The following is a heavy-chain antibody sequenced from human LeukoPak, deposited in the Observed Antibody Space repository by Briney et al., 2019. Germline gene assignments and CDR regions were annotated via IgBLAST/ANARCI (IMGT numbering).Heavy chain of an antibody. Sequence: SETLSLTCIVSGGSISSYYWSWIRQPPGKGLEWIGYIYYTGSTNYNPSLKSRVTISVDTSKNQLSLKLSSVPAAETAVYYCARQDSGSYLNPLDIWGQGTVVTVSS. D-gene: IGHD1-26*01. J-gene: IGHJ3*02. CDR3: ARQDSGSYLNPLDI. V-gene: IGHV4-59*08. CDR1: GGSISSYY. CDR2: IYYTGST.